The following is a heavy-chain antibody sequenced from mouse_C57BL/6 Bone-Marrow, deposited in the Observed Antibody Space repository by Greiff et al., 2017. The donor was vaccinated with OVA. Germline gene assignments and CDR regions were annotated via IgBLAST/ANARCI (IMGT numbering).Heavy chain of an antibody. Sequence: EVKLVESGPELVKPGASVKISCKASGYTFTDYYMNWVKQSHGKSLEWIGDINPNNGGTSYNQKFKGKATLTVDKSSSTAYMELRSLTSEDSAVYYCAGDDAMDYWGQGTSVTVSS. CDR2: INPNNGGT. J-gene: IGHJ4*01. D-gene: IGHD3-3*01. CDR3: AGDDAMDY. V-gene: IGHV1-26*01. CDR1: GYTFTDYY.